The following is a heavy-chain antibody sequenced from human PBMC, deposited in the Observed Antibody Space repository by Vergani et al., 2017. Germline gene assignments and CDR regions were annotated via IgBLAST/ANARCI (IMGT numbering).Heavy chain of an antibody. J-gene: IGHJ3*01. CDR1: GITFWKFG. CDR2: ISGNNDDV. V-gene: IGHV3-21*01. CDR3: VRDVRVSRT. Sequence: EVQLVTSGGGLVQPGGSLRLSCEASGITFWKFGMHWVRQGPGKGLEWVSGISGNNDDVYYADSVKGRFTISRDNAKNSLYLDMSSLRAEDTAVYYCVRDVRVSRTWGQGTLVAVSS.